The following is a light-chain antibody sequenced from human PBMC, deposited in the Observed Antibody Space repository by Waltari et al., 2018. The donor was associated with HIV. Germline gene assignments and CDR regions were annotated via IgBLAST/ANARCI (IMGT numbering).Light chain of an antibody. CDR2: GAS. Sequence: EVVLTQSPGTLSLSPGERATLSCRASQSVSSSYLAWYQQKPGQAPRLLIYGASSRATDTPHRFSGRGSGTDFTLTITGLEPDDFAVYYCQRFGDSSGGTFGQGTKVEIK. CDR3: QRFGDSSGGT. CDR1: QSVSSSY. J-gene: IGKJ1*01. V-gene: IGKV3-20*01.